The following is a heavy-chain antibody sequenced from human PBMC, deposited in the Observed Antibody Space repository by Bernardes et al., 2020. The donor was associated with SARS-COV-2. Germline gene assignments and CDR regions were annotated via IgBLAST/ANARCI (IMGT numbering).Heavy chain of an antibody. CDR3: ARDLSSGWPDFFDY. CDR1: GFTFSDYS. V-gene: IGHV3-21*01. D-gene: IGHD3-22*01. Sequence: GSLRLSCAASGFTFSDYSINWVRQVPGKGLEWVSSISSGSSHIDYADSVKGRFTISRDNAKNSSYLEMNSLRAEDTAVYYCARDLSSGWPDFFDYWGQGTLVTVSS. CDR2: ISSGSSHI. J-gene: IGHJ4*02.